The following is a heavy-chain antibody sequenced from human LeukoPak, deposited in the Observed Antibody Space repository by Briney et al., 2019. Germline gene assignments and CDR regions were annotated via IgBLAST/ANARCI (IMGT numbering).Heavy chain of an antibody. CDR3: ARQVSRNFDY. J-gene: IGHJ4*02. CDR2: IHYSENT. V-gene: IGHV4-59*08. D-gene: IGHD1-14*01. CDR1: GVSINSYY. Sequence: PSETLSLTCTVSGVSINSYYWSWIRQPPGKGLEWIGYIHYSENTNYNPSFKSRVTMSVDTSKIQFSLKLSSVTAADTAVYYCARQVSRNFDYWGQGILVTVSS.